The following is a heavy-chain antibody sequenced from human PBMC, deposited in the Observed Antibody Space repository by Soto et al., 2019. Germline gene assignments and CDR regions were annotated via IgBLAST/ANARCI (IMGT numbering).Heavy chain of an antibody. CDR2: ISGSGGST. CDR3: AKDLIWLLWFGECLTSEYYYYGMDV. CDR1: GFTFSSYA. Sequence: EVQLLESGGGLVQPGGSLRLSCAASGFTFSSYAMSWVRQAPGKGLEWVSAISGSGGSTYYADSVKGRFTISRDNSKNTLYLQMNSLRAEDTAVYYCAKDLIWLLWFGECLTSEYYYYGMDVWGQGTTVTVSS. V-gene: IGHV3-23*01. D-gene: IGHD3-10*01. J-gene: IGHJ6*02.